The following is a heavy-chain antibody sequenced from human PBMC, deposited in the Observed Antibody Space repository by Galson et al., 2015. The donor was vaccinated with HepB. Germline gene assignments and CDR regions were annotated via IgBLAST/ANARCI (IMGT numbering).Heavy chain of an antibody. CDR2: INNDGSDT. V-gene: IGHV3-74*01. D-gene: IGHD1-14*01. Sequence: SLRLSCAASGFSFSSYWMHWVRQAPGKGLVWVSLINNDGSDTRYADSVKGRLTISRDNGKNTLYLQMSSLRADDTAVYYCIRGGAGHRVWGQGTLVTVSS. CDR3: IRGGAGHRV. CDR1: GFSFSSYW. J-gene: IGHJ4*02.